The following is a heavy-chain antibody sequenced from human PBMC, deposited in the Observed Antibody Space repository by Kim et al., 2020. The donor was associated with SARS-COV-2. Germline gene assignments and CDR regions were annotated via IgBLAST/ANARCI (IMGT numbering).Heavy chain of an antibody. Sequence: QRSQGRVTRTSDTSTSTVYMELSSLRSEDTAVYYCARDLVVVPAASGFDYWGQGTLVTVSS. V-gene: IGHV1-46*01. D-gene: IGHD2-2*01. CDR3: ARDLVVVPAASGFDY. J-gene: IGHJ4*02.